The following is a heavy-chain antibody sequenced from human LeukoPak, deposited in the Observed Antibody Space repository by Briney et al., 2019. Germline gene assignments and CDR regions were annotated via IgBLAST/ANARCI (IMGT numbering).Heavy chain of an antibody. V-gene: IGHV3-30*18. CDR2: ILYDGSSK. CDR1: GFTLSSYD. Sequence: PGGSLRLSCAASGFTLSSYDIYWVRQAPGKGLEWVAVILYDGSSKYYADSVKGRFTISRDNSKNTLYLQMNSLRAEDAAVYYCAKKCLVGSPRPLDYWGQGTLVTVSS. CDR3: AKKCLVGSPRPLDY. J-gene: IGHJ4*02. D-gene: IGHD1-26*01.